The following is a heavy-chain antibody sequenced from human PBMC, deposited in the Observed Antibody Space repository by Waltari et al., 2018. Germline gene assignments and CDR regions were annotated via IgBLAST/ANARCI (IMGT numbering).Heavy chain of an antibody. D-gene: IGHD3-10*01. CDR1: GFTFSSYA. V-gene: IGHV3-64*01. Sequence: EVQLVESGGGLVQPGGSLSLSCAASGFTFSSYAMPWFRQAPGKGLEYVSAISSNGGSTYYANSVKGRFTISRDNSKNTLYLQMGSLRAEDMAVYYCARVAGEWFGYYYYYMDVWGKGTTVTVSS. J-gene: IGHJ6*03. CDR2: ISSNGGST. CDR3: ARVAGEWFGYYYYYMDV.